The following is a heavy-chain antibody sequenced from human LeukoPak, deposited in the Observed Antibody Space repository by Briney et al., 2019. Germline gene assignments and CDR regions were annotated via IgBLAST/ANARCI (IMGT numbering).Heavy chain of an antibody. CDR3: ARGRMKGSLVYMDV. J-gene: IGHJ6*03. Sequence: ASVKVSCKASGYTFTSYDINWVRQATGQGLEWMGWMNPNSGNTGYAQKFQGRVTMTRNTSITTAYMELSSLRSEDTAVYYCARGRMKGSLVYMDVRGQGTTVTVSS. CDR2: MNPNSGNT. V-gene: IGHV1-8*01. D-gene: IGHD2-15*01. CDR1: GYTFTSYD.